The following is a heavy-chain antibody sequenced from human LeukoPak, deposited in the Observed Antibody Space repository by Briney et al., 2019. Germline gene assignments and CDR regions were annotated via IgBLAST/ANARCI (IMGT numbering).Heavy chain of an antibody. J-gene: IGHJ6*03. CDR3: ARGARSAAPGGHLYYYYMDV. Sequence: SETLSLTCTVSGGSISSYYWSWIRQPAGKGLEWIGRIYTSGSTNYNPSLKSRVTMSVDTSKNQFSLKLSSVTAADTAVYYCARGARSAAPGGHLYYYYMDVWGKGTTVTVSS. D-gene: IGHD6-13*01. CDR1: GGSISSYY. V-gene: IGHV4-4*07. CDR2: IYTSGST.